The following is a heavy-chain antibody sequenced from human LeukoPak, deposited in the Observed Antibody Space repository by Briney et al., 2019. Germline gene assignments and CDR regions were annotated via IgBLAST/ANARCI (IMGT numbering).Heavy chain of an antibody. CDR2: ISYDGSNK. Sequence: PGRSLRLSCAASGFTFSSYAMHWVRQAPGKGLEWVAVISYDGSNKYYADSVKGRFTISRDNSKNTLYLQMNSLRAEDTAVYYCARDGDRADMVTGLYNWFDPWGQGTLVTASS. CDR1: GFTFSSYA. J-gene: IGHJ5*02. CDR3: ARDGDRADMVTGLYNWFDP. D-gene: IGHD5-18*01. V-gene: IGHV3-30-3*01.